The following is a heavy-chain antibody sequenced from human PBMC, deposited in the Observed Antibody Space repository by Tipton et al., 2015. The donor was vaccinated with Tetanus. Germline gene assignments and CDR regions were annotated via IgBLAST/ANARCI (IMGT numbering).Heavy chain of an antibody. CDR1: GYNFVNFG. CDR2: ISAYNGKT. V-gene: IGHV1-18*01. J-gene: IGHJ6*02. Sequence: QLVQSGAEVKEPGASVKVSCKASGYNFVNFGISWGRQAPGQGLEWMGWISAYNGKTKYAQRLQGRVTMTTGRSASTAYMDLRRLGSDDTAVYYCARVQEQRIYYYGMDVWGQGTTVTVSS. D-gene: IGHD6-25*01. CDR3: ARVQEQRIYYYGMDV.